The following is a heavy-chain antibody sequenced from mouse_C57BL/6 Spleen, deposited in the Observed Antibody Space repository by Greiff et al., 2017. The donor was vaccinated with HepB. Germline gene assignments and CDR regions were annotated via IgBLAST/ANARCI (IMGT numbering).Heavy chain of an antibody. Sequence: SGPELVKPGASVKISCKASGYAFSSSWMNWVKQRPGKGLEWIGRIYPGDGDTNYNGKFKGKATLTADKSSSTAYMQLSSLTSEDSAVYFCARSAYYGSTLFDYWGQGTTLTVSS. V-gene: IGHV1-82*01. D-gene: IGHD1-1*01. J-gene: IGHJ2*01. CDR2: IYPGDGDT. CDR1: GYAFSSSW. CDR3: ARSAYYGSTLFDY.